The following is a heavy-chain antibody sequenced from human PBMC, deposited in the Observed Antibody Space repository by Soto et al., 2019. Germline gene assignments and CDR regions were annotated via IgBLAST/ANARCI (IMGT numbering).Heavy chain of an antibody. CDR3: ARGINAGVDY. V-gene: IGHV1-8*02. CDR1: GYTFTSYY. Sequence: ASVKVSCKASGYTFTSYYINWVRQTTEQGLEWMGWMRPNTGHSGLAQKFQGRRTLTRDTSINTAYMELSSLRSEDTAIYYCARGINAGVDYWGQGTPVTVSS. CDR2: MRPNTGHS. D-gene: IGHD3-10*01. J-gene: IGHJ4*02.